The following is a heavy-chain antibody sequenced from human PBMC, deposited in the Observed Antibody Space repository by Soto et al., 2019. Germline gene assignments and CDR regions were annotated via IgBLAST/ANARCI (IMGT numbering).Heavy chain of an antibody. CDR1: GYTFTTYG. CDR3: GRGQMLGRFDY. CDR2: ISANNGNI. J-gene: IGHJ4*02. D-gene: IGHD3-10*02. V-gene: IGHV1-18*01. Sequence: QVQLVQSGTEVKKPGASVKVSCKASGYTFTTYGISWVRQAPGQGLEWMGWISANNGNINYPQKVQGRVTMTTETSTNTAYMELRSLRFDDTAVYYCGRGQMLGRFDYWGQGTLVTVSS.